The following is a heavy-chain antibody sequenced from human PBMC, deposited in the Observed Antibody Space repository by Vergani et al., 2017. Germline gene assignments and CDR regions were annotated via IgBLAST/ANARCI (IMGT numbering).Heavy chain of an antibody. J-gene: IGHJ4*02. CDR1: GFTFSTYA. CDR2: LTGGVGST. Sequence: EVQLLESGGSLKQPGGSVRLSCAASGFTFSTYAMHWVRQARGKGLEWVSALTGGVGSTYYADSFKGRFIISRDNSRDTLYLQMNSLRPEDTATYYCVENAESYEYFCNSWGEKALVTVAS. V-gene: IGHV3-23*01. D-gene: IGHD5-12*01. CDR3: VENAESYEYFCNS.